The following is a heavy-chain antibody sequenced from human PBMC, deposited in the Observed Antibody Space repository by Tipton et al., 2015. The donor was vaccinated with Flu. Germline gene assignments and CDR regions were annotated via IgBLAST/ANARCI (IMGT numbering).Heavy chain of an antibody. CDR2: IYYRGTT. Sequence: TLSLTCTVSGASLSSYYWNWVRQSPGKGLEWIGYIYYRGTTGYNPSLKSRVTISVDTSKNQVSLKLTSVTAADTAVYYCARDLVQDYRDQYFGMDVWGQGTTVTVSS. V-gene: IGHV4-59*01. D-gene: IGHD4-11*01. J-gene: IGHJ6*02. CDR3: ARDLVQDYRDQYFGMDV. CDR1: GASLSSYY.